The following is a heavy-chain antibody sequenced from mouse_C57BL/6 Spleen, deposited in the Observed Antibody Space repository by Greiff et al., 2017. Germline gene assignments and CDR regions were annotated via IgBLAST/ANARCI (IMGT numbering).Heavy chain of an antibody. J-gene: IGHJ3*01. CDR1: GYAFTNYL. Sequence: QVQLQQSGAELVRPGTSVKVSCKASGYAFTNYLIEWVKQRPGQGLEWIGVINPGSGGTNYNEKFKGKATLTADKSSSTAYMQLSSLTSEDSAVYFCARDYEAWFAYWGQGTLVTVSA. CDR3: ARDYEAWFAY. V-gene: IGHV1-54*01. D-gene: IGHD2-4*01. CDR2: INPGSGGT.